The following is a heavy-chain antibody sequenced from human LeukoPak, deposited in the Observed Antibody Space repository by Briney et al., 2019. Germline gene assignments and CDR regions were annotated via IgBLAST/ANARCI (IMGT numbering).Heavy chain of an antibody. CDR3: TDVPWSWILFDY. Sequence: GGSLRLSCGASGFPFNLFAVRCARQSPGKGLEWVSLITATGGSTYYADSVKGRFTISRDNSKNTLYLQMNSLTAEHTAVYYGTDVPWSWILFDYWGQGSLVTVSS. V-gene: IGHV3-23*01. J-gene: IGHJ4*02. CDR2: ITATGGST. D-gene: IGHD3-10*01. CDR1: GFPFNLFA.